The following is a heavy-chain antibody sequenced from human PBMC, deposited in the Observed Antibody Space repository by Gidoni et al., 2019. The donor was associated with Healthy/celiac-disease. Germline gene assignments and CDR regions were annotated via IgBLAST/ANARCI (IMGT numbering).Heavy chain of an antibody. CDR2: INHRGST. Sequence: QVQLQQWGAGLLKPSETLSLTCAVHGRSFSGYYWSWIRQPPGKGLEWIGEINHRGSTNYNPSLKSRVTISVDTSKNQFSLKLSSVTAADTAVYYCARVRVVPAAIGVSRRKNWFDPWGQGTLVTVSS. CDR1: GRSFSGYY. V-gene: IGHV4-34*01. D-gene: IGHD2-2*01. CDR3: ARVRVVPAAIGVSRRKNWFDP. J-gene: IGHJ5*02.